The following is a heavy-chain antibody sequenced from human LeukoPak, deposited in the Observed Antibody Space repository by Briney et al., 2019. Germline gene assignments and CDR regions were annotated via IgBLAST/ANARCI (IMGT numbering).Heavy chain of an antibody. V-gene: IGHV3-30*18. CDR1: GFTFSSYG. D-gene: IGHD3-16*01. CDR3: AKGYFAEVGGVYFDY. Sequence: GGSLRLSCAASGFTFSSYGMHWVRQAPGKGLEWVAVISYDGSNKYYADSVKGRFTISRDNSKNTLYLQMNSLRAEDTAVYYCAKGYFAEVGGVYFDYWGQGTLVTVSS. CDR2: ISYDGSNK. J-gene: IGHJ4*02.